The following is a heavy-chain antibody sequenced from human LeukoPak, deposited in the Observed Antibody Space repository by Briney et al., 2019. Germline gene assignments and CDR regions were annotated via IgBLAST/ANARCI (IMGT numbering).Heavy chain of an antibody. CDR1: GFSLSTSGVG. D-gene: IGHD2-8*02. Sequence: KESAPTLVKPTQTLTLTCTFSGFSLSTSGVGVGWIRQPPGKALEWLALIYWDGDKYYSPSLKSRLTITKATSKNQVVLTMTNMDPVDTATYYCAHRSTGLKSFDYWGQGTLVTVSS. V-gene: IGHV2-5*02. CDR2: IYWDGDK. J-gene: IGHJ4*02. CDR3: AHRSTGLKSFDY.